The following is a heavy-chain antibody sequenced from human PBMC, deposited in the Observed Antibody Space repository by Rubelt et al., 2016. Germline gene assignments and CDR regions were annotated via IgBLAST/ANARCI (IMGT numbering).Heavy chain of an antibody. CDR1: GFTFSSYN. J-gene: IGHJ4*02. CDR2: ISFSSSPI. V-gene: IGHV3-48*04. CDR3: ARDPADY. Sequence: EVQLLESGGTLVQPGGSLRLSCEASGFTFSSYNMNWVRQAPGKGLEWVSYISFSSSPISYADSVKGRFTISRDNAKNLLYLQMNSLRPEDTAIYYCARDPADYWGQGTLVTVSS.